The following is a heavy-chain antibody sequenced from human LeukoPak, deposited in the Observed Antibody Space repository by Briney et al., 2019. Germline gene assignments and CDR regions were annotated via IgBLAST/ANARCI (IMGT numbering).Heavy chain of an antibody. CDR1: GVSFSGYY. D-gene: IGHD4-17*01. CDR3: ARGSPTVTTHRDFDY. V-gene: IGHV4-34*01. J-gene: IGHJ4*02. CDR2: INHSGST. Sequence: AENLSLTCAGYGVSFSGYYWSWIRQPPGKGLEWIGEINHSGSTNYNPSLKSRVTISVDTSKNQFSLKLSSVTAADTAVYYCARGSPTVTTHRDFDYWGQGTLVTVSS.